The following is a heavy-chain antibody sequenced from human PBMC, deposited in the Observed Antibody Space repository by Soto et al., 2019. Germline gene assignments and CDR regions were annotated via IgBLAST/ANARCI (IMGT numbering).Heavy chain of an antibody. CDR2: INTNTGNP. D-gene: IGHD3-3*01. CDR3: ARSRSSGSYYDFWSGYHQNYYYYGMDV. V-gene: IGHV7-4-1*01. J-gene: IGHJ6*02. CDR1: GYTFTSYA. Sequence: GASVKVSCKASGYTFTSYAMNWVRQAPGQGLEWMGWINTNTGNPTYAQGFTGRFVFSLDTSVSTAYLQICSLKAEDTAVYYCARSRSSGSYYDFWSGYHQNYYYYGMDVWGQGTTVTVSS.